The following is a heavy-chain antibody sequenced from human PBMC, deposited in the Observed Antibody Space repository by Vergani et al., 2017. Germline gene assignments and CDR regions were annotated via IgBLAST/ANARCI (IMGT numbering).Heavy chain of an antibody. D-gene: IGHD6-19*01. CDR3: ARQDGSGWYWGETEYFQH. CDR1: GGSISSSSYY. CDR2: IYYSGST. V-gene: IGHV4-39*01. J-gene: IGHJ1*01. Sequence: QLQLQESGPGLVKPSETLSLTCTVSGGSISSSSYYWGWIRQPPGKGLEWIGSIYYSGSTYYNPSLKSRVTISGDTSKNQFSLKLSSVTAADTAVYYCARQDGSGWYWGETEYFQHWGQGTLVTVSS.